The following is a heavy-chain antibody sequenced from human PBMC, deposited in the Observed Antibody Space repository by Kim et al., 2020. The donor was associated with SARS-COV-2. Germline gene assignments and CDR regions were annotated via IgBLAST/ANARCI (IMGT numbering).Heavy chain of an antibody. J-gene: IGHJ4*02. CDR2: ISASGGHT. D-gene: IGHD2-2*02. V-gene: IGHV3-23*01. CDR3: AKHPPASCYTGLDY. CDR1: GFTFNRYA. Sequence: WGALRLSCAASGFTFNRYAMSLVRRAPGKGLQWVSTISASGGHTYYGDSVKGRFTISIDNSRDTLFLQMNSLRAEDTAIYYFAKHPPASCYTGLDYWGQG.